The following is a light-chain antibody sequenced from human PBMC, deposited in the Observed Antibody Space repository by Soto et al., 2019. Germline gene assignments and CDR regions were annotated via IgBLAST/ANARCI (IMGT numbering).Light chain of an antibody. J-gene: IGLJ2*01. Sequence: QSALTQPPSASGSPGQSVTISCTGTSSDVGGYKYVSWYQQHPGKAPKLMIYEVSKRPSGVPDRFSGSKSGNTASLTVSGLQAEDEADYYCSSYAGPKFVVFGGGTQLTVL. V-gene: IGLV2-8*01. CDR1: SSDVGGYKY. CDR3: SSYAGPKFVV. CDR2: EVS.